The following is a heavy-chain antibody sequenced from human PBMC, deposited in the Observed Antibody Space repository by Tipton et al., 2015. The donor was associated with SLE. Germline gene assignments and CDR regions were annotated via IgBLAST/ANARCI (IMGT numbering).Heavy chain of an antibody. J-gene: IGHJ6*02. CDR1: GGSFSGYY. CDR3: ARDFGGSSDYYYGMDV. CDR2: ISSSSSYI. D-gene: IGHD6-6*01. Sequence: LSLTCAVYGGSFSGYYWSWIRQPPGKGLEWVSSISSSSSYIYYADSVKGRFTISRDNAKNSLYLQMNSLRAEDTAVYYCARDFGGSSDYYYGMDVWGQGTTVTVSS. V-gene: IGHV3-11*06.